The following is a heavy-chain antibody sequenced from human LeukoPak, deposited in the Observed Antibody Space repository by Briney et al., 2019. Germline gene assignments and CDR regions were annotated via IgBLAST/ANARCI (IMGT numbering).Heavy chain of an antibody. CDR1: GYTFTGYY. D-gene: IGHD5-24*01. CDR2: INPNSGGT. CDR3: ARDGYNWDPHFDY. V-gene: IGHV1-2*02. J-gene: IGHJ4*02. Sequence: ASVKVSCKASGYTFTGYYMHWVRQAPGQGLEWMGWINPNSGGTNYAQKFQGRVTMTRDTSISTAYMELSRLRSDDTAVYYCARDGYNWDPHFDYWGQGTLVTVSS.